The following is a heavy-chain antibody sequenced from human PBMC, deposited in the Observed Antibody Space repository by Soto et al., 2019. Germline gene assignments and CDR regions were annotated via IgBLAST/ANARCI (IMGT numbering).Heavy chain of an antibody. CDR2: ISSSSNYI. CDR1: AFTFSSYS. J-gene: IGHJ6*02. Sequence: EVQLVESGGGLVKPGGSLRLSCADSAFTFSSYSMNWVRQAPGKGLEWVSSISSSSNYIYYADSVKGRFTISRDNAKDALYLQMNRLRAEDTAVDYCAIGTHYYARTYSYYAMDVWGQGTTVTVSS. D-gene: IGHD3-22*01. CDR3: AIGTHYYARTYSYYAMDV. V-gene: IGHV3-21*01.